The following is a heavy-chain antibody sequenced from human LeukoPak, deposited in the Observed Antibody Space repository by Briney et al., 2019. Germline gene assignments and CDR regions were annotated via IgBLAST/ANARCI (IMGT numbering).Heavy chain of an antibody. CDR2: ISYDGSNK. CDR1: GFTFSSYA. Sequence: GGSLRLSCAASGFTFSSYAMHWVRQAPGKGLEWVAVISYDGSNKYYADSMKGRFTISRDNSKNTLYLQMNSLRAEDTAVYYCARSKVAATSGRVYYFDYWGQGTLVTVSS. J-gene: IGHJ4*02. V-gene: IGHV3-30*04. D-gene: IGHD2-15*01. CDR3: ARSKVAATSGRVYYFDY.